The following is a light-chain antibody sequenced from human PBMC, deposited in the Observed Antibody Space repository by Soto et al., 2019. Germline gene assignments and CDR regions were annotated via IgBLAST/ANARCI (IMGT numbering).Light chain of an antibody. V-gene: IGKV1-12*01. Sequence: DIQMTQSPSSVSASVGDTVTITCRASQDMNSRLAWFQQQPGRPPKYVIQAATMLQSGFPSRFAGSGSGRDFTLTIHTLQPEDSATYYCLQVANFPRTFGQGTKVE. J-gene: IGKJ1*01. CDR3: LQVANFPRT. CDR1: QDMNSR. CDR2: AAT.